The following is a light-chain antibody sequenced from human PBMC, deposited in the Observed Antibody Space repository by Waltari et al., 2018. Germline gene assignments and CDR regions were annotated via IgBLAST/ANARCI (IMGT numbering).Light chain of an antibody. CDR2: GAS. Sequence: EIVLTQSPGTLSLSPGETATLSCRASQSVRGTLAWYQQKPGQAPRLLIYGASIRATGIPDRFSGSGSGTDFSLTITRVEPEDFAVYYCQHYVRLPVTFGQGTRVEIK. CDR1: QSVRGT. CDR3: QHYVRLPVT. V-gene: IGKV3-20*01. J-gene: IGKJ1*01.